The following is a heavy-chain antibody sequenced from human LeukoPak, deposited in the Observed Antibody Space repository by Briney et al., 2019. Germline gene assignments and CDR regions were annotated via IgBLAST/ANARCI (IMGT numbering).Heavy chain of an antibody. Sequence: SQTLSLTCALSGDSVSSKSAAWNWIRQSPSRGLEWLGRTYYRSKWYHEYAVSVKSRITINPDTSKNQFSLQLNSVTPEDTAIYYCARLLVGVITTHSGDYWGQGTLVIVSS. CDR2: TYYRSKWYH. D-gene: IGHD3-22*01. V-gene: IGHV6-1*01. CDR1: GDSVSSKSAA. J-gene: IGHJ4*02. CDR3: ARLLVGVITTHSGDY.